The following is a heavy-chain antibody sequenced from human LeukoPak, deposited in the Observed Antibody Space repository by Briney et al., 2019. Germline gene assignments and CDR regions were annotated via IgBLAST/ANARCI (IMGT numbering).Heavy chain of an antibody. CDR3: ARDSAGYSSSWFDY. D-gene: IGHD6-13*01. CDR2: IKQDGSEK. CDR1: GFTFSSYW. V-gene: IGHV3-7*01. J-gene: IGHJ4*02. Sequence: GGSLRLSCAASGFTFSSYWMSWVRQAPGKGLEWVANIKQDGSEKYYVDSVKGRFTISRDNAKNSLYLQMNSLRAEDTAVYYCARDSAGYSSSWFDYWGRGTLVTVSS.